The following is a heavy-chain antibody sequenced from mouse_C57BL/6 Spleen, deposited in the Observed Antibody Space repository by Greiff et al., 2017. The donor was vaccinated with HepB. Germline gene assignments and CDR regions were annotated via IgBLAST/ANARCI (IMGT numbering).Heavy chain of an antibody. CDR2: ISSGSSTI. J-gene: IGHJ2*01. CDR1: GFTFSDYG. V-gene: IGHV5-17*01. CDR3: ARDGYYRNGYFGY. D-gene: IGHD2-3*01. Sequence: EVQLVESGGGLVKPGGSLKLSCAASGFTFSDYGMHWVRQAPEKGLEWVAYISSGSSTIYYADTVKGRFTISRDNAKNTLFLQMTSLRSEDTAMYYCARDGYYRNGYFGYWGQGTTLTVSS.